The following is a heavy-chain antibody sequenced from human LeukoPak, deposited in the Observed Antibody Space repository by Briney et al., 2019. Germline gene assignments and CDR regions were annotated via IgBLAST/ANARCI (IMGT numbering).Heavy chain of an antibody. CDR2: ISYDGSNK. J-gene: IGHJ4*02. V-gene: IGHV3-30*04. D-gene: IGHD1-26*01. CDR3: ARGRSYYIDY. CDR1: GFTFSSYA. Sequence: PGGSLRLSCAASGFTFSSYAMHWVRQAPGKGLEWVAVISYDGSNKYYADSVKGRFTISRDNSKNTLYLQMNSLRAEDTAVYYCARGRSYYIDYWGQGTLVTVSS.